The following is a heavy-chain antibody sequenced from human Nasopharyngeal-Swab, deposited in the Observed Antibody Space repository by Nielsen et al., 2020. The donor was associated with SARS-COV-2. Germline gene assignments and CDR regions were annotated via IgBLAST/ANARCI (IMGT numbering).Heavy chain of an antibody. J-gene: IGHJ4*02. CDR1: GYTFTSSG. D-gene: IGHD2-8*02. V-gene: IGHV1-18*04. CDR2: ISTYNGNT. Sequence: ASVKVSCKTSGYTFTSSGINWVRQAPGQGLEWMGWISTYNGNTHHEQKFRGRVSMTTDTSTNTAYMELRSLTSDDTAVYFCARNPTARTVSHYFDYWGQGALVTVSS. CDR3: ARNPTARTVSHYFDY.